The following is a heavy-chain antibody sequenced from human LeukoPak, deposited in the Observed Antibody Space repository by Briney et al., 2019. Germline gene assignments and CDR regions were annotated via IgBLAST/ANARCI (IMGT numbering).Heavy chain of an antibody. V-gene: IGHV1-2*02. J-gene: IGHJ4*02. Sequence: ASVKVSCKTSGYTFTDYYIHWVRQAPGQGLECMGWINPNSGETNSAQKFQGRVTMTGDTAIRTAYMALSRLTSDDTAVYYCATDRDYSNTERGFDYWGQGTLVTVSS. CDR2: INPNSGET. CDR3: ATDRDYSNTERGFDY. D-gene: IGHD4-11*01. CDR1: GYTFTDYY.